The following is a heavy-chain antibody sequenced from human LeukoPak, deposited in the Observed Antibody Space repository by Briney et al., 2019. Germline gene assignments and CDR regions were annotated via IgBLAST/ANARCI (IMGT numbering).Heavy chain of an antibody. CDR3: ARGDGYTTTWYLDY. CDR1: GFTFSSSE. V-gene: IGHV3-48*03. CDR2: ISSSAGTK. J-gene: IGHJ4*02. D-gene: IGHD6-13*01. Sequence: GGSLRLSCAASGFTFSSSEMNWVRQAPGKGLEWVSYISSSAGTKYYADSVKGRFTISRDNAKNSLYLQMTSLTAEDPAVYYCARGDGYTTTWYLDYWGQGTLVTVSS.